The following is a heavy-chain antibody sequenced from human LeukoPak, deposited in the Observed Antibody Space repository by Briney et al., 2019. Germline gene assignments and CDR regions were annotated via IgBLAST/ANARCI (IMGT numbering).Heavy chain of an antibody. CDR3: AKTTGYPGD. J-gene: IGHJ4*02. CDR1: GFTFSSYG. Sequence: RAGRSLRLSCAASGFTFSSYGMHWVRQAPGKGLEWVAVISYDGSNKYYADSVKGRFTISRDNSKNTLYLQMNSLRAEDTAVYYCAKTTGYPGDWGQGTLVTVSS. CDR2: ISYDGSNK. V-gene: IGHV3-30*18. D-gene: IGHD6-13*01.